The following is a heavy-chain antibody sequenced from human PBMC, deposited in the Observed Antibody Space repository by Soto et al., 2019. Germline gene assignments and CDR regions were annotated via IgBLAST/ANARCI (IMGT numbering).Heavy chain of an antibody. CDR3: ARDTTATTVPYFDY. CDR1: GGTFSNYA. V-gene: IGHV1-69*06. CDR2: IITKFGTT. D-gene: IGHD1-1*01. Sequence: QVQLVQSGAEVKRPGSSVRVSCKASGGTFSNYAFSWVRQAPGQGLEWMGAIITKFGTTNYAQNFQGRVTISADRSPSTVYVELSSLRSEDTAVYYCARDTTATTVPYFDYWGQGTLVTVSS. J-gene: IGHJ4*02.